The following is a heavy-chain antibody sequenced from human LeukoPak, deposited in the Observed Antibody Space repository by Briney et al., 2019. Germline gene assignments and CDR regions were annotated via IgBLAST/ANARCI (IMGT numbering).Heavy chain of an antibody. J-gene: IGHJ4*02. Sequence: GGSLRLSCAASGFTFSTYWMYWVRQAPGKGLVWVSRINSDGSSTSYADSVKGRFTISRDNSKNTLYLQMNSLRAEDTAVYYCAKAMRWELTEYYFDYWGQGTLVTVSS. V-gene: IGHV3-74*01. CDR3: AKAMRWELTEYYFDY. D-gene: IGHD1-26*01. CDR1: GFTFSTYW. CDR2: INSDGSST.